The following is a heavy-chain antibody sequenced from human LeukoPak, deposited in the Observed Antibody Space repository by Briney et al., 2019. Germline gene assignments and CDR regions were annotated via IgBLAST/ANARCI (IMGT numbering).Heavy chain of an antibody. CDR1: GFTFITYA. V-gene: IGHV3-23*01. Sequence: PGGSLRLSCAASGFTFITYAMSWVRQAPGKGLEWVSAISGSGSRTDYADSVKGRFTLSRDNSKNTLSLQMNSLRAEDTAVYYCANHFACGSTSCPPFDSWGQGTLVTVSS. CDR2: ISGSGSRT. D-gene: IGHD2-2*01. J-gene: IGHJ4*02. CDR3: ANHFACGSTSCPPFDS.